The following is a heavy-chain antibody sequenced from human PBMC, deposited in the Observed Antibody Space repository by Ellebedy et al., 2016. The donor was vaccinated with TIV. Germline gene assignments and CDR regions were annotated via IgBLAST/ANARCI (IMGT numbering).Heavy chain of an antibody. CDR3: AAGVHFDY. CDR1: GGSISSYY. V-gene: IGHV4-4*07. J-gene: IGHJ4*02. Sequence: GSLRLXXTVSGGSISSYYWSWIRQPAGKGLEWIGRIYTSGSTNYNPSLKSRVTMSVDTSKNQFSLKLSSVTAADTAVYYCAAGVHFDYWGQGTLVTVSS. D-gene: IGHD3-10*01. CDR2: IYTSGST.